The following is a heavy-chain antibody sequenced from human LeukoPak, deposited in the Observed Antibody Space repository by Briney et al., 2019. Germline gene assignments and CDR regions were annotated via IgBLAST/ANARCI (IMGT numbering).Heavy chain of an antibody. D-gene: IGHD6-13*01. CDR2: ITSSGSTI. V-gene: IGHV3-48*04. CDR1: GFNFSTFT. CDR3: ARLRTGRFSTSWFDY. Sequence: GGSLRLSCAASGFNFSTFTMNWVRQAPGKGLEWVSSITSSGSTIFCADSVKGRFTVSRDNAKNSLYLQVYSLTVEDTATYYCARLRTGRFSTSWFDYWGQGSLVTVSS. J-gene: IGHJ4*02.